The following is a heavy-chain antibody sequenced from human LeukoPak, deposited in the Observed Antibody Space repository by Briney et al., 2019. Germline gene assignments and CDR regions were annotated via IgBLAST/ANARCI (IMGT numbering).Heavy chain of an antibody. D-gene: IGHD4-17*01. CDR3: ARQTMTTADAFDI. V-gene: IGHV4-59*08. CDR1: GGSISSHF. J-gene: IGHJ3*02. Sequence: SETLSLTCTVAGGSISSHFWSWIRQPPGKGLEWIAYIYYSGSTDYNPSLKSRVTISVDTSKNQFSLKLSSVTAADTAVYYCARQTMTTADAFDIWGQGTMVTVSS. CDR2: IYYSGST.